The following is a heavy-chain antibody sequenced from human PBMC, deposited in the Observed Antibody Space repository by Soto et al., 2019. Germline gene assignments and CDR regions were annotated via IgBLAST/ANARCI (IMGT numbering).Heavy chain of an antibody. CDR2: IIPIFGTA. J-gene: IGHJ5*02. CDR1: GGTFSSYA. Sequence: QVQLVQSGAEVKKPGSLVKVSCKASGGTFSSYAITWVRQAPGQGLEWMGGIIPIFGTANYAQKFQARLTITADESTSTAYMELSSLRSEDTAVYYCARDRGPSSGYYPYWFDPWGQGTLVTVSS. CDR3: ARDRGPSSGYYPYWFDP. D-gene: IGHD3-22*01. V-gene: IGHV1-69*12.